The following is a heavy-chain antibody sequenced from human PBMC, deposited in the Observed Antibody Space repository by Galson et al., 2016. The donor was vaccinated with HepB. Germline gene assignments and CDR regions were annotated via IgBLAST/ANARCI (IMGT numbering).Heavy chain of an antibody. D-gene: IGHD6-19*01. J-gene: IGHJ4*02. V-gene: IGHV4-61*01. CDR3: ATEMRASNSGLGS. CDR2: IFYSANT. CDR1: GGSVSSTRYY. Sequence: SETLSLTCNVSGGSVSSTRYYWTWIRQPPGGGLEWIGYIFYSANTNYNPSLRSRVTMSVDTSKNQFSLKLSSVTAADTAVYYCATEMRASNSGLGSWGQGTLVTVSS.